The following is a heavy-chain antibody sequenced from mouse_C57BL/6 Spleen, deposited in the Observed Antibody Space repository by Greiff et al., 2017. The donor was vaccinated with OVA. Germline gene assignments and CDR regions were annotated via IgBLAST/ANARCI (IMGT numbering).Heavy chain of an antibody. V-gene: IGHV5-17*01. CDR1: GFTFSDYG. CDR3: ARGNYNAMDY. D-gene: IGHD1-3*01. CDR2: ISSGSSTI. J-gene: IGHJ4*01. Sequence: EVQLVESGGGLVKPGGSLKLSCAASGFTFSDYGMHWVRQAPEKGLEWVAYISSGSSTIYYADTVKGRFTISRDNARNTLFLQMTSLRSEDTAMYYCARGNYNAMDYWGQGTSVTVSS.